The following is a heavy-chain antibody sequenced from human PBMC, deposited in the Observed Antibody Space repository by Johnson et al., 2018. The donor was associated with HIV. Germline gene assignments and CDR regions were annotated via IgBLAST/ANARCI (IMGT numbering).Heavy chain of an antibody. CDR3: ARGEQWSLLGAFDI. CDR1: GFTVISNH. Sequence: VQLVESGGGLIQPGGSLRLSCVASGFTVISNHISWVRQAPGKGLAWVSVMYSGALTNYAYSVKGRFTISRDNSKNTLYLQMNSLRAEDTAVYYCARGEQWSLLGAFDIWGQGIMVTVSS. V-gene: IGHV3-53*01. D-gene: IGHD6-19*01. J-gene: IGHJ3*02. CDR2: MYSGALT.